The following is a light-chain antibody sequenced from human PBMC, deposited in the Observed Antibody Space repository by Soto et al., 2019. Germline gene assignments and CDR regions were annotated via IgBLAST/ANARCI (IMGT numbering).Light chain of an antibody. Sequence: EIVLTQSPATLSLSPGERATLSCRASQSVSSYLAWYQQKPGQAPRLLIFDASSRAAGIPARFSGTGSGTDFTLTISSLEPQDFAIYYCQQRRSRPLTFGGGTKLEIK. CDR3: QQRRSRPLT. V-gene: IGKV3-11*01. CDR1: QSVSSY. CDR2: DAS. J-gene: IGKJ4*01.